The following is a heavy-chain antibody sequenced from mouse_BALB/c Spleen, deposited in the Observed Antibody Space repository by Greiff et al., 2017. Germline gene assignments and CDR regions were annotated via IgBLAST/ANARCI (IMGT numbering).Heavy chain of an antibody. J-gene: IGHJ2*01. D-gene: IGHD1-1*01. Sequence: VQLMESGPGLVEPGPSVKISCTASGYTFTSYYIHWVKQRPGKGLEWIGLIFPGSGNTKYNEKFKGKATRTDDPSSSTAYMLHSSLTSEDSAVYCGEKYTTVVGFDYWGQGTTVTVSS. CDR3: EKYTTVVGFDY. CDR2: IFPGSGNT. V-gene: IGHV1-66*01. CDR1: GYTFTSYY.